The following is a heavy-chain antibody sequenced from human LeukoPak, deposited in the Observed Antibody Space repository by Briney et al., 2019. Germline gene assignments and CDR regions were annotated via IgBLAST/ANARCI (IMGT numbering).Heavy chain of an antibody. CDR1: GVTFSSYW. D-gene: IGHD7-27*01. CDR3: GRTGDLSDY. CDR2: IKEDGSEK. V-gene: IGHV3-7*01. Sequence: GGSLRLPCAVSGVTFSSYWMTWVRQAPGKGLEWVANIKEDGSEKFYVDSVKGRFTISRDNAKDSLYLQMDSLRVEDTAVYYCGRTGDLSDYWGQGTLVTVSS. J-gene: IGHJ4*02.